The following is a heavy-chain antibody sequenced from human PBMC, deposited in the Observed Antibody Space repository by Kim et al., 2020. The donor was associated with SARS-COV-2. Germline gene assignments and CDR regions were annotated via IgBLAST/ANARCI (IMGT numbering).Heavy chain of an antibody. V-gene: IGHV4-59*13. Sequence: SETLSLTCTVSGGSISSYYWSWIRQPPGKGLEWVGYIYYSGSNNYNPSLKGRVTISVDPAKNQFPLKLSSWTAADTAVDYRARDLCYGCLDQHYHGMDV. CDR3: ARDLCYGCLDQHYHGMDV. J-gene: IGHJ6*01. D-gene: IGHD3-16*01. CDR1: GGSISSYY. CDR2: IYYSGSN.